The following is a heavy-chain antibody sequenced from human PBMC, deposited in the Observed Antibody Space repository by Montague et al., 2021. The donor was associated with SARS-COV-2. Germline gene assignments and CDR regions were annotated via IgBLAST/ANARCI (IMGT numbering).Heavy chain of an antibody. CDR1: GFTFSSYG. V-gene: IGHV3-30*18. Sequence: SLRLSCAASGFTFSSYGMYWIRQAPGKGVEWVAVISYDGSNKNYADSVKSRFTISRDKYKNTLYLQMNSLRAEDTAVYYCAKDLREGYSSGWHYYYYGMDVWGQGTTVTVSS. CDR3: AKDLREGYSSGWHYYYYGMDV. CDR2: ISYDGSNK. D-gene: IGHD6-19*01. J-gene: IGHJ6*02.